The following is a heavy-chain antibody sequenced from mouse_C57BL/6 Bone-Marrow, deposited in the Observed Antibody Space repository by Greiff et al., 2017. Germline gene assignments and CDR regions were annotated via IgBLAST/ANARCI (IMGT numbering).Heavy chain of an antibody. CDR1: GFTFSDYY. V-gene: IGHV5-16*01. Sequence: VKVEESEGGLVQPGSSMKLSCTASGFTFSDYYMAWVRQVPEKGLEWVANINYDGSSTYYLDSLKSRFIISRDNAKNILYLQMSSLKSEDTATYYCARDRLGFFDYWGQGTTLTVSS. J-gene: IGHJ2*01. CDR3: ARDRLGFFDY. D-gene: IGHD4-1*01. CDR2: INYDGSST.